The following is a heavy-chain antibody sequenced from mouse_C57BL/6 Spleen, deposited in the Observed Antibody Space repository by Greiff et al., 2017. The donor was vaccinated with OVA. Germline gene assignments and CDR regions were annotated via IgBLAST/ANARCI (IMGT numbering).Heavy chain of an antibody. CDR3: AVGLTTVVPPPHYARNY. D-gene: IGHD1-1*01. Sequence: QVQLQQPGAELVRPGSSVKLSCKASGYTFTSYWMHWVKQRPIQGLEWIGNIDPSDSETHYNQKFKDKATLTVDKSSSTAYMQLSSLTSEDSAVYYCAVGLTTVVPPPHYARNYGGQETSSPVPS. J-gene: IGHJ4*01. V-gene: IGHV1-52*01. CDR2: IDPSDSET. CDR1: GYTFTSYW.